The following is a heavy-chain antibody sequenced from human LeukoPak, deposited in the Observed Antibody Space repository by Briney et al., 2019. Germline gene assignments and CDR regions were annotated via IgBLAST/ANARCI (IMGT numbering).Heavy chain of an antibody. CDR1: GFTFDDYA. CDR3: AKDIFTGIAAAGAIDY. V-gene: IGHV3-9*01. J-gene: IGHJ4*02. CDR2: ISWNSGSI. D-gene: IGHD6-13*01. Sequence: GGSLRLSCAASGFTFDDYAMHWVRQAPGKGLEWVSGISWNSGSIGYADSVKGRFTISRDNAKNSLYLQMNSLRAEDTALYYCAKDIFTGIAAAGAIDYWGQGTLVTVSS.